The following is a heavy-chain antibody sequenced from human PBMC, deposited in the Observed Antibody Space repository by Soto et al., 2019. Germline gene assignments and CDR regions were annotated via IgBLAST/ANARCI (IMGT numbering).Heavy chain of an antibody. Sequence: SETLSLTCTVSGGSVSGSEWWSWVRQPPGKGLEWIGEIYHAGSTNYNPSLKSRVTISVDKSKNQVSLKLSSVTAADTAVYYCAREFSNSPEAFDSWGQGSLVTVSS. D-gene: IGHD6-6*01. V-gene: IGHV4-4*02. CDR2: IYHAGST. CDR3: AREFSNSPEAFDS. J-gene: IGHJ4*02. CDR1: GGSVSGSEW.